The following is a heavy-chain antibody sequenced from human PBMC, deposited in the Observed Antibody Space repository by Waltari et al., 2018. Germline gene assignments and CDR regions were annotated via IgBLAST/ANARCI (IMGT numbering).Heavy chain of an antibody. V-gene: IGHV4-59*01. J-gene: IGHJ4*02. Sequence: QVQLQESGPGLVKPSETLSLTCTVSGGSISSYYWSWIRQPPGKGLEWIGYIYYSGSTNSNPSLKSRVTISVDTSKNQFSLKLSSVTAADTAVYYCARGGSSWYNVDYFDYWGQGTLATVSS. CDR1: GGSISSYY. D-gene: IGHD6-13*01. CDR3: ARGGSSWYNVDYFDY. CDR2: IYYSGST.